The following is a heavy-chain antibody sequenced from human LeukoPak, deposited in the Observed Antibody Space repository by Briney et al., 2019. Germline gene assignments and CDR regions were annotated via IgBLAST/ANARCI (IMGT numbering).Heavy chain of an antibody. J-gene: IGHJ4*02. CDR2: ISASADNI. CDR3: AKRPAAVRGVIPYVDY. CDR1: GFMFRSSS. D-gene: IGHD3-10*02. V-gene: IGHV3-23*01. Sequence: PGGPLRLSCAASGFMFRSSSMSWVRQVPGKGLEWVSTISASADNIYYADSVKGRFTISRDNSKNTLFLQMNSLRAEDTAIYYCAKRPAAVRGVIPYVDYWGQGTLVTVSS.